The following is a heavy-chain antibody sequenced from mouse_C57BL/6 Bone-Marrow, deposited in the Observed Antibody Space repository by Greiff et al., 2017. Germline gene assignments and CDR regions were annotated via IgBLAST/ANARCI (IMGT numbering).Heavy chain of an antibody. CDR2: IYPGSGST. CDR3: ARPYDGNYWYFDV. J-gene: IGHJ1*03. D-gene: IGHD2-10*01. Sequence: QVQLQQPGAELVKPGASVKMSCTASGYTFTSYWITWVQQRPGQGLAWIGDIYPGSGSTNYNEKFESKATLTVDTSSSTAFMQLSSLTSEDSAVYYCARPYDGNYWYFDVWGTGTTVTVSS. CDR1: GYTFTSYW. V-gene: IGHV1-55*01.